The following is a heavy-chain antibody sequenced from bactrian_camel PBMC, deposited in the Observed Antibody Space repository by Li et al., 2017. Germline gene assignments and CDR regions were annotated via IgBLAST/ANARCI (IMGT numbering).Heavy chain of an antibody. V-gene: IGHV3S1*01. Sequence: HVQLVESGGGSVQAGGSLRLSCATSGYTFTGYSMGWFRQATGKEPEGVAGIDKGGSTTYYADSVKGRFTISRDNAESTSYLEMNSLKPEDSAMYYCAADPRNGAPCVSTTRLEEAYHYWGLGTQVTVS. CDR3: AADPRNGAPCVSTTRLEEAYHY. CDR1: GYTFTGYS. CDR2: IDKGGSTT. D-gene: IGHD7*01. J-gene: IGHJ4*01.